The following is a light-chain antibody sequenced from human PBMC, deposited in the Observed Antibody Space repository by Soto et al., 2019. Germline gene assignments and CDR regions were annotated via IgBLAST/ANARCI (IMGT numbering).Light chain of an antibody. J-gene: IGLJ2*01. CDR1: SSDVGGYNY. V-gene: IGLV2-14*01. CDR2: DVS. Sequence: QSALTQPASVSGSPGQSITISCTGTSSDVGGYNYVSWYQQHPGKATKLIIYDVSHRPSGVSTRFSGSKSGNTASLPLSGLQADDEAEYYCSSYTSSSTPVFGGGTKLTVL. CDR3: SSYTSSSTPV.